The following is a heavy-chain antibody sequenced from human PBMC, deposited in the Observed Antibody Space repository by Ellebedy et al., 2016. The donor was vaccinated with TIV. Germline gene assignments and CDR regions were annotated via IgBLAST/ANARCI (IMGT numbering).Heavy chain of an antibody. CDR1: GFPFSSYS. J-gene: IGHJ3*02. CDR2: ISSSSSYI. V-gene: IGHV3-21*01. D-gene: IGHD6-19*01. Sequence: GESLKISCAASGFPFSSYSMNWVRQAPGKGLEWVSSISSSSSYIYYADSVKGRFTISRDNAKNSLYLQMNSLRAEDTAVYSCARALQRPSTAVAGIRPLDAFDIWGQGTMVTVSS. CDR3: ARALQRPSTAVAGIRPLDAFDI.